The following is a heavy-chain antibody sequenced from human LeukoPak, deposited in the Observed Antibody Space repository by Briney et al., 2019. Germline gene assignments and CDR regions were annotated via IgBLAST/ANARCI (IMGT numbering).Heavy chain of an antibody. Sequence: GGSLRLSCAASGFTVSSNYMSWVRQSPGKGLEWVSVIYSGGSTYYADSVKARFTISRDNSKNTLYLQMNSLRAEDTAVYYCARDPRSGYYNYWSQGTLVTVSS. V-gene: IGHV3-66*01. J-gene: IGHJ4*02. CDR2: IYSGGST. CDR1: GFTVSSNY. CDR3: ARDPRSGYYNY. D-gene: IGHD3-3*01.